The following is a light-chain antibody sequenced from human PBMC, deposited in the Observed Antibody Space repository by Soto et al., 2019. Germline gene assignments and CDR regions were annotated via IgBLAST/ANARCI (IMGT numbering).Light chain of an antibody. J-gene: IGLJ2*01. V-gene: IGLV2-14*01. Sequence: QSALTQPASVSGSPGQSITISCTGASSDVGGYNFVSWYLQHTGKAPKLILYGVNNRPSGISNRFSGSKSDNTASLTISGLQAEDEADYYCSSYSRSSTSVIFGGGTKVTVL. CDR1: SSDVGGYNF. CDR3: SSYSRSSTSVI. CDR2: GVN.